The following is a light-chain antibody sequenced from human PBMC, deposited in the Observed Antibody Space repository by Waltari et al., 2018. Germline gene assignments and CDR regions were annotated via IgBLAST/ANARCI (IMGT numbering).Light chain of an antibody. V-gene: IGKV3-20*01. CDR1: QSLSGSY. CDR2: HAS. CDR3: QQYSSSPTT. J-gene: IGKJ2*01. Sequence: EIVLTQSPGTLSLSPGDRATLSCRASQSLSGSYLAWYQQKPGQAPRLLIYHASSRATGIPPRFSGNGSETDFTLTISSLVPEDFAVYICQQYSSSPTTFGQGTKLDIK.